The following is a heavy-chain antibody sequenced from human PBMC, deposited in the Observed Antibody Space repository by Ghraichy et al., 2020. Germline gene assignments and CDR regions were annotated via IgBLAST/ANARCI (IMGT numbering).Heavy chain of an antibody. CDR1: GFNFSDYY. CDR2: INTTGKTI. Sequence: GESLNISCEASGFNFSDYYMSWIRQVPGKGLEWVSYINTTGKTIYYGDSVKGRFTVSRDNGQSSQYLHMNSLRVADTAVYYCARSHINDSGDFWVSYGMDVWGQGTTVTVSS. D-gene: IGHD3-3*01. CDR3: ARSHINDSGDFWVSYGMDV. V-gene: IGHV3-11*01. J-gene: IGHJ6*02.